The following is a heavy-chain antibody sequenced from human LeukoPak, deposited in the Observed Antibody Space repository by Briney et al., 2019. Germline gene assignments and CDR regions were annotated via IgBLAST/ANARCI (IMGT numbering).Heavy chain of an antibody. J-gene: IGHJ3*02. V-gene: IGHV4-34*01. Sequence: PSETLSLTCAVYGGSFSGYYWSWIRQPPGKGLEWIGEINHSGSTNYNTSLKSRVTISVDTSKNQFSLKLSSVTAADTAVYYCARGFRWAAAGTGGAFDIWGQGTMVTVSS. CDR2: INHSGST. D-gene: IGHD6-13*01. CDR3: ARGFRWAAAGTGGAFDI. CDR1: GGSFSGYY.